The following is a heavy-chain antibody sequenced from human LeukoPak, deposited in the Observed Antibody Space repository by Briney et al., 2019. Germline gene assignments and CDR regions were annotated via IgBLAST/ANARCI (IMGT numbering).Heavy chain of an antibody. CDR3: ARVKAEDDFWSGYYRSLGYYGMDV. J-gene: IGHJ6*02. V-gene: IGHV1-18*01. CDR2: ISAYNGNT. CDR1: GGTFSSYA. D-gene: IGHD3-3*01. Sequence: ASVKVSCKASGGTFSSYAISWVRQAPGQGLEWMGWISAYNGNTNYAQKLQGRVTMTTDTSTSTAYMEPRSLRSDDTAVYYCARVKAEDDFWSGYYRSLGYYGMDVWGQGTTVTVSS.